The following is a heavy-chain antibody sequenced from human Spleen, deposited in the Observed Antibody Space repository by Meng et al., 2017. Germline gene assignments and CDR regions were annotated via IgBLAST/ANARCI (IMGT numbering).Heavy chain of an antibody. CDR3: TTAGYSYGQHFDY. CDR1: GFTFSSYA. D-gene: IGHD5-18*01. V-gene: IGHV3-15*01. J-gene: IGHJ4*02. CDR2: IKSKTDGGTT. Sequence: SCAASGFTFSSYAMHWVRQAPGKGLEWVGHIKSKTDGGTTDYAAPVKGRFTISRDDSKNTLYLQMNSLKTEDTAVYYCTTAGYSYGQHFDYWGQGTLVTVSS.